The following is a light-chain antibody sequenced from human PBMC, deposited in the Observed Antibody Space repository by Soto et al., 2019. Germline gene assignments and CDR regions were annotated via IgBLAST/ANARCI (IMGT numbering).Light chain of an antibody. J-gene: IGLJ1*01. V-gene: IGLV2-23*01. CDR2: QGY. Sequence: QSALTQPAAVSGSPGQSITISCTGTSSDVGKYNLVSWYQQHPGKAPKVMILQGYKRPSGVSNRFSGSKFGNTASLTISGLQAEDEAEYYCCAYAATYTYVFGTGTKVTVL. CDR3: CAYAATYTYV. CDR1: SSDVGKYNL.